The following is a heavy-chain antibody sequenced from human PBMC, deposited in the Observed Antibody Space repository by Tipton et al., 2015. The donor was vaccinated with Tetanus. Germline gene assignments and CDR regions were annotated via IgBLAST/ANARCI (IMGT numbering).Heavy chain of an antibody. V-gene: IGHV4-31*11. J-gene: IGHJ4*02. CDR3: ARRGGDFLTGYYDS. Sequence: TLSLTCAVYGGSFSGYYCTWIRQHPGKGLEWIGYVQYTGSTYSNPSLKGRVTISVDTSKNQFSLKLSSVTAADTAVYYCARRGGDFLTGYYDSWGQGTLVTVSS. CDR1: GGSFSGYY. D-gene: IGHD3-9*01. CDR2: VQYTGST.